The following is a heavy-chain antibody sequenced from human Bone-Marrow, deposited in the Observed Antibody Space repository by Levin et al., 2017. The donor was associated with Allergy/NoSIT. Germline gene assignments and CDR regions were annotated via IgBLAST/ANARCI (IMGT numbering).Heavy chain of an antibody. D-gene: IGHD2-2*01. Sequence: GESLKISCKASGYTFTSYGISWVRQAPGQGLEWMGWISAYNGNTNYAQKLQGRVTMTTDTSTSTAYMELRSLRSDDTAVYYCARGDIVVVPAADRPHYGMDVWGQGTTVTVSS. CDR1: GYTFTSYG. CDR2: ISAYNGNT. J-gene: IGHJ6*02. V-gene: IGHV1-18*01. CDR3: ARGDIVVVPAADRPHYGMDV.